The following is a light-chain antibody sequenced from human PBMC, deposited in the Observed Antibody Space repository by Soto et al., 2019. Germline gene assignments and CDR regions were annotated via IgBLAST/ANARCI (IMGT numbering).Light chain of an antibody. Sequence: QLVLTQSPSSSASLGASVKLTCTLSSLHSSYAIAWHQQQPEKGPRYLMKLNSDGSHSKGDGIPDRFSGSSSGAERYLTISSLQSEDEADYYCQTWGTGSVVFGGGTKLTVL. J-gene: IGLJ2*01. V-gene: IGLV4-69*01. CDR1: SLHSSYA. CDR3: QTWGTGSVV. CDR2: LNSDGSH.